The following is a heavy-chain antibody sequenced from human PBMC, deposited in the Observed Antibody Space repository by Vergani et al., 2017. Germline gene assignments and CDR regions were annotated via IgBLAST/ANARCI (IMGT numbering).Heavy chain of an antibody. D-gene: IGHD1-26*01. CDR3: ARGATXFDY. CDR2: NYYSGST. J-gene: IGHJ4*02. Sequence: QVQLQESGPGLVKPSETLSLTCTVSGGSISSYYWSWIRQPPGKGLEWIGYNYYSGSTNYNPPLKSRATISVDTSKNQFSLRLSSVTAADTAVYYCARGATXFDYWGQGTLVTVSS. CDR1: GGSISSYY. V-gene: IGHV4-59*01.